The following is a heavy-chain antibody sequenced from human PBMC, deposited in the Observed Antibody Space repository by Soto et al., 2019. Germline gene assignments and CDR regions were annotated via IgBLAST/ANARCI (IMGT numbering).Heavy chain of an antibody. CDR3: AGSRDWSYALNQGVIRTFGFY. V-gene: IGHV1-69*01. J-gene: IGHJ4*02. D-gene: IGHD2-21*01. Sequence: QVQLMQSGAEVKKPGSSVRVSCKTSGGTLSSYAISWVRQAPGQGLEWMGGIIPMYSTSIYAPKFQARVTITADESTGTAFMSLGSLRSEDTAVYYCAGSRDWSYALNQGVIRTFGFYWGQGTLVTVSP. CDR1: GGTLSSYA. CDR2: IIPMYSTS.